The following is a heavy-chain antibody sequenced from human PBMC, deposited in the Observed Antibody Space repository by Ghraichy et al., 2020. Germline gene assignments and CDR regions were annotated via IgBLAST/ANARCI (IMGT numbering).Heavy chain of an antibody. CDR2: TYYRSKCYH. CDR1: STRLNSSHRS. CDR3: ARDWSGSYYWFDP. Sequence: SQTLSLTFDLTSTRLNSSHRSLPCMPPSPSKNLEWLGRTYYRSKCYHDYAVSVKSRISINPDTSMNQFSLQLNSVTPENTAVYYCARDWSGSYYWFDPWGQGTLVTVSS. J-gene: IGHJ5*02. D-gene: IGHD3-3*01. V-gene: IGHV6-1*01.